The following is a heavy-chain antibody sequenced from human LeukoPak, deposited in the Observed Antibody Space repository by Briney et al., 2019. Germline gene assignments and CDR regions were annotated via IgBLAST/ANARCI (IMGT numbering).Heavy chain of an antibody. Sequence: GGSLRLSCAASGFTFGDYTMHWVRQAPGKGLEWVSLISWDGGSTYYADSVKGRFTISRDNSKNSLYLQMNSLRTEDTALYYCAKDRVRLYYPYAMDVWGQGTAVTVSS. CDR2: ISWDGGST. CDR3: AKDRVRLYYPYAMDV. CDR1: GFTFGDYT. V-gene: IGHV3-43*01. J-gene: IGHJ6*02.